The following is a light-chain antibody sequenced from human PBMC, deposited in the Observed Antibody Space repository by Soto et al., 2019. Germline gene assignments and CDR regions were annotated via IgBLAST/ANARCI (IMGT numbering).Light chain of an antibody. Sequence: QSALTQPAPVSGSPGQSITISCIGTSSDVGAYDLVSWYQQHPGTAPRLIIYENIRRPSTIPSRFSGSKSGNTASLTISGLRAEDEANYHCCSYAGNRIFIFGGGTKLTVL. V-gene: IGLV2-23*01. CDR2: ENI. CDR3: CSYAGNRIFI. J-gene: IGLJ2*01. CDR1: SSDVGAYDL.